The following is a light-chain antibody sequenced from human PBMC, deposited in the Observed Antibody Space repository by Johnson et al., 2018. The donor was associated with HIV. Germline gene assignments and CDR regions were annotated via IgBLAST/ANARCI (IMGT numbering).Light chain of an antibody. CDR2: ANN. Sequence: QLVLTQPPSVSAAPGQKVTISCSGSSSNIGSNYVSWYQQLPGTAPRLLISANNERPSGIPDRFSGSKSGTSATLGITGLQTVDEADYYCGTWYSSLRTGFFGSGTKVTVL. V-gene: IGLV1-51*01. CDR3: GTWYSSLRTGF. CDR1: SSNIGSNY. J-gene: IGLJ1*01.